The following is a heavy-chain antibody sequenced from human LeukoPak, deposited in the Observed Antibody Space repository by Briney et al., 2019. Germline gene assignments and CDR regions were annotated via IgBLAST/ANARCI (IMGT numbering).Heavy chain of an antibody. V-gene: IGHV1-18*01. CDR1: GYTFSSYG. Sequence: GASVKVSCKASGYTFSSYGISWVRQAPGQGLEWMGWISAYNGNTNYRQKLQGRVTMTTDTFTGTAYMDLRSLRSDDTAIYYCARGSPDGSGTYYNDSPDYWGQGTLVTVSS. CDR3: ARGSPDGSGTYYNDSPDY. CDR2: ISAYNGNT. D-gene: IGHD3-10*01. J-gene: IGHJ4*02.